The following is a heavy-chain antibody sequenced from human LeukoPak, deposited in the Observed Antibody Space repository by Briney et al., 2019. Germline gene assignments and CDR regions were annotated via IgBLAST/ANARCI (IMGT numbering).Heavy chain of an antibody. CDR2: IYYSGST. V-gene: IGHV4-39*01. J-gene: IGHJ4*02. Sequence: SETLSLTCTVSGGSISSSSYYWGWIRQPPGKGLEWIGSIYYSGSTYYNPSLKSRVTISVATSKTHFSLKLSSVTAADTAVYYCARQNSSGWYYFDYWGQGTLVTVSS. D-gene: IGHD6-19*01. CDR1: GGSISSSSYY. CDR3: ARQNSSGWYYFDY.